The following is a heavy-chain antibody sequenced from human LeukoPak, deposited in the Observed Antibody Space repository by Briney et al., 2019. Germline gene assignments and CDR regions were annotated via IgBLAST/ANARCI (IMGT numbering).Heavy chain of an antibody. D-gene: IGHD6-13*01. CDR1: GGSISSYY. J-gene: IGHJ4*02. V-gene: IGHV4-59*01. CDR3: ARLPGGAAAGTY. Sequence: SETLSLTCTVSGGSISSYYWSWIRQPPGKGLEWIGYIYYSGSTNYNPSLKSRVTISVDTSKNQFSLKLSSVTAADTAVYYCARLPGGAAAGTYWGQGTLVTVSS. CDR2: IYYSGST.